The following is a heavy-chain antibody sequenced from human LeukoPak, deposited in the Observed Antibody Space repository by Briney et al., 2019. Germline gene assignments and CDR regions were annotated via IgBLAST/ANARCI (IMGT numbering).Heavy chain of an antibody. J-gene: IGHJ3*02. D-gene: IGHD5-18*01. V-gene: IGHV4-59*08. CDR2: IYYSGST. Sequence: SSETLSLTCTVSGGSIHTYYWSWIRQPPGKGLEWIGYIYYSGSTTYNPSLKSRVTISVDTPKSQFSLKLSSVTAADTAVYYCARRGYSYGYDAFDIWGQGTVVTVPS. CDR1: GGSIHTYY. CDR3: ARRGYSYGYDAFDI.